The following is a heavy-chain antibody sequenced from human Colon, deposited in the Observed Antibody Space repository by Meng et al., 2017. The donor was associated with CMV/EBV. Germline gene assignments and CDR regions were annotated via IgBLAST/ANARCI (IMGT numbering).Heavy chain of an antibody. CDR2: IYGGGNT. CDR3: AKDPFGGGDSLDDP. V-gene: IGHV3-66*01. Sequence: EVQLVESGGGLVQPGGSLRLSCAVSGFSVTTSYMNWVRQAPGKGLEWVSLIYGGGNTYYTDSVKGRFTISRDSSKNTVFLQMNSLSGEDTAVYYCAKDPFGGGDSLDDPWGQGTMVTVSS. J-gene: IGHJ5*02. CDR1: GFSVTTSY. D-gene: IGHD2-21*02.